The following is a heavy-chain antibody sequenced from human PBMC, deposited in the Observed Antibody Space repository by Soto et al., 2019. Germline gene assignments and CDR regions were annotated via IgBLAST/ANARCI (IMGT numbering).Heavy chain of an antibody. Sequence: QVQLVQSGAEVKKPGASVKVSCKASGYTFTNHAIYWVRQAPGQRLEWMGWINAGNGNTKYSQTFQGRVTLTRDTSASTAYMELSSLRSEDTAVYYCATDSWVRGSNKWDFDYWGQGTRVTVSP. V-gene: IGHV1-3*01. CDR1: GYTFTNHA. J-gene: IGHJ4*01. D-gene: IGHD1-26*01. CDR2: INAGNGNT. CDR3: ATDSWVRGSNKWDFDY.